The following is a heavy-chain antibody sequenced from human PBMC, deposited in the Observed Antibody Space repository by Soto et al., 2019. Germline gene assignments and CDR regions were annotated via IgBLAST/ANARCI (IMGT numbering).Heavy chain of an antibody. Sequence: GASVAVSCTASGYTFTSYARHWVRQAPGQRLEWMGWINAGNGNTKYSQKFQGRVTITRDTSASTAYMELSSLRSEDTAVYYCARSSGYYYVDYWGQGTLVTAPQ. D-gene: IGHD3-22*01. CDR1: GYTFTSYA. CDR3: ARSSGYYYVDY. J-gene: IGHJ4*02. V-gene: IGHV1-3*01. CDR2: INAGNGNT.